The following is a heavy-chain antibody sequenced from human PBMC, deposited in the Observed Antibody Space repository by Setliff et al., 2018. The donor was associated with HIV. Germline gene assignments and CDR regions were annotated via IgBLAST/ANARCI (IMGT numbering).Heavy chain of an antibody. CDR1: GGSIRTGNYY. CDR3: ARWHPPYGFWEEDY. J-gene: IGHJ4*02. V-gene: IGHV4-61*09. Sequence: PSETLSLTCTVSGGSIRTGNYYWNWIRQPAGKGLEWIGHIHTTGSITYNPSLRSRVTISLDTSKNQVSLSLASVTAADTAVYYCARWHPPYGFWEEDYWGQGTLVTVSS. D-gene: IGHD3-10*01. CDR2: IHTTGSI.